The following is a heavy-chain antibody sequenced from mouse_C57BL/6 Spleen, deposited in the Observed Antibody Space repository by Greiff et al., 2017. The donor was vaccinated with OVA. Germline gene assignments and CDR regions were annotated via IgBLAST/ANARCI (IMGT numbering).Heavy chain of an antibody. CDR1: GYTFTDYY. J-gene: IGHJ4*01. CDR3: ARPHLLDAMDY. D-gene: IGHD2-1*01. V-gene: IGHV1-26*01. Sequence: EVQLQQSGPKLVKPGASVKISCKASGYTFTDYYMNWVKQSHGKSLEWIGDINPNNGGTSYNQKFKGKATLTVDKSSSTAYMELRSLTSEDSAVYYCARPHLLDAMDYWGQGTSVTVSS. CDR2: INPNNGGT.